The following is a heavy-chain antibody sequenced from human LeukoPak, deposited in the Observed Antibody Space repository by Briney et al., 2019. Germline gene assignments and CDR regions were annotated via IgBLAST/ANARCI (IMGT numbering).Heavy chain of an antibody. J-gene: IGHJ4*02. CDR1: GYTFTNFA. CDR2: IIPIFGTA. D-gene: IGHD6-6*01. Sequence: SVKISCKASGYTFTNFAISWMRQAPGQGLEWMGGIIPIFGTANYAQKFQGRVTITTDESTSTAYMELSSLRSEDTAVYYCARGRYSSSYSDYWGQGTLVTVSS. V-gene: IGHV1-69*05. CDR3: ARGRYSSSYSDY.